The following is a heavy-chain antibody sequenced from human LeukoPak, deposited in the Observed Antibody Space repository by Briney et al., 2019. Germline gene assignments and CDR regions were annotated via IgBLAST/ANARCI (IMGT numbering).Heavy chain of an antibody. J-gene: IGHJ6*03. CDR3: AKTNLSPHRSSSGPRRGSLSYYYYMDV. CDR1: GLSFGSYT. D-gene: IGHD6-6*01. CDR2: ISSDGTTT. V-gene: IGHV3-23*01. Sequence: GRSLRLSCAPSGLSFGSYTMTWVRQAPGKGLEWVAGISSDGTTTNYADSVEGRFTISRETTLNLQMGSLRAEDTATYYCAKTNLSPHRSSSGPRRGSLSYYYYMDVWGRGTTVTVSS.